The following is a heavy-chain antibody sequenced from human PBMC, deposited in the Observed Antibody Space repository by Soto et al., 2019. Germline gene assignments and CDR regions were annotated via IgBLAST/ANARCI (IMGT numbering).Heavy chain of an antibody. Sequence: GGSLRLSCAASGFTFSSYAMSWVRQAPGKGLEWVSAISGGGGSAYYADSVKGRFTISRDNSKNTLYLQMKSLRAEDTAVYYCAKSRFLEWLLFNGNWFDPWGQGTLVTVSS. J-gene: IGHJ5*02. CDR1: GFTFSSYA. CDR3: AKSRFLEWLLFNGNWFDP. CDR2: ISGGGGSA. V-gene: IGHV3-23*01. D-gene: IGHD3-3*01.